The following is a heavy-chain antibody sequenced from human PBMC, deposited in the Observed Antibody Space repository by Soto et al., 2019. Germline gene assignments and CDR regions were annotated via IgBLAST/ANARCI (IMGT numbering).Heavy chain of an antibody. D-gene: IGHD6-6*01. CDR2: INSGNGST. Sequence: ASVKVSCTASGYTFTSYPMQWVRQAPGQRLEWMGWINSGNGSTKYSQKFQGRVTMTRNTSISTAYMELSSLRSEDTAVYYCARGYRSSSFGFSPAVNDYWGQGTLVTVSS. CDR1: GYTFTSYP. V-gene: IGHV1-3*01. J-gene: IGHJ4*02. CDR3: ARGYRSSSFGFSPAVNDY.